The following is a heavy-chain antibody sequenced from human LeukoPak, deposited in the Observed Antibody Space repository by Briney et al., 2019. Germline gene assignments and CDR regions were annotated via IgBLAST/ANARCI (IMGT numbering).Heavy chain of an antibody. CDR1: GXTFSDYY. J-gene: IGHJ4*02. CDR2: IRNKANSYTT. V-gene: IGHV3-72*01. CDR3: ARGVLWSGYFYFDY. Sequence: PGGSLRLSCAVSGXTFSDYYMDWVRQAPGKGLEWVGRIRNKANSYTTEYAASVKGRFTISRDDSKNSLYLQMNSLKAEDTAVYYCARGVLWSGYFYFDYWGQGTLVTVSS. D-gene: IGHD3-3*01.